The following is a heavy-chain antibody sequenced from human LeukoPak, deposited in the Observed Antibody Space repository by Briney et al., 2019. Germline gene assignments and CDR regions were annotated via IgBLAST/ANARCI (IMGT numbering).Heavy chain of an antibody. V-gene: IGHV4-39*01. CDR3: ARHFRSYYGSGSYYPTYFDY. CDR1: GGPISGSNDY. CDR2: IYYSGST. D-gene: IGHD3-10*01. J-gene: IGHJ4*02. Sequence: SETLSLTCTVSGGPISGSNDYWAWIRQPPGKGLEWIGNIYYSGSTYYKPSLKSRVTISVDTSKNQFSLKLSSVTAADTAVYYCARHFRSYYGSGSYYPTYFDYWGQGTLVTVSS.